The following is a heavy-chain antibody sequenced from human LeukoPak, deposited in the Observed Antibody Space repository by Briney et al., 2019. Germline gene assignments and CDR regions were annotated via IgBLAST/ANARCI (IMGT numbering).Heavy chain of an antibody. CDR2: IKSKTDGGTT. D-gene: IGHD6-25*01. CDR3: TTDSDGEQRLTRYDY. J-gene: IGHJ4*02. Sequence: SGGSLRLSCAASGFTFSNAWMNWVRQAPGKGLEWVGRIKSKTDGGTTDYAAPVKGRFTISRDDSKNTLYLQMNSLKTEDTAVYYCTTDSDGEQRLTRYDYWGQGTLVTVSS. CDR1: GFTFSNAW. V-gene: IGHV3-15*07.